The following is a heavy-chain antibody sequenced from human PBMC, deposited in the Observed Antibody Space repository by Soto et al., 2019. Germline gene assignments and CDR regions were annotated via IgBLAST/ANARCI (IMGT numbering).Heavy chain of an antibody. Sequence: PGGSLRLSCAASGFTFSNAWMSWVRQAPGKGLEWVGRIKSKTDGGTTDYAAPVKGRFTISRDDSKNTLYLQMNSLKTEDTAVYYCTTDQAQAYYDILIRDYYYYYMDVWGKGTTVTVSS. J-gene: IGHJ6*03. CDR3: TTDQAQAYYDILIRDYYYYYMDV. CDR2: IKSKTDGGTT. V-gene: IGHV3-15*01. D-gene: IGHD3-9*01. CDR1: GFTFSNAW.